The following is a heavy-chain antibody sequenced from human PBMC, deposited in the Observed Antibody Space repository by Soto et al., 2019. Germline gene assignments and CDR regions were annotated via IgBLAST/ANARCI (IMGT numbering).Heavy chain of an antibody. Sequence: NPGGSLRLSCAASGFTFSSYSMNWVRQAPGKGLEWVSSISSSSSYIYYADSVKGRFTISRDNAKNSLYLQMNSLRAEDTAVYYCAREIYDFWSGYYPGFDYWGQGTLVTVSS. CDR1: GFTFSSYS. CDR3: AREIYDFWSGYYPGFDY. J-gene: IGHJ4*02. V-gene: IGHV3-21*01. D-gene: IGHD3-3*01. CDR2: ISSSSSYI.